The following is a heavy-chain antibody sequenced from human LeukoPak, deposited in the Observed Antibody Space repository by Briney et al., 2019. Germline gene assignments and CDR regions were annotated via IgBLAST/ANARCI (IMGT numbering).Heavy chain of an antibody. CDR2: ISSSGGTR. J-gene: IGHJ4*02. CDR1: GFTFSSHE. V-gene: IGHV3-48*03. Sequence: PGGSLRLSCAGSGFTFSSHEMNWVRQAPGKGLEWISYISSSGGTRYYADSVNGRFTISRDNARNSLYLQMNSLRAEDTAVYYCARGWAKVYCNSGSCFSDYWGLGTLVTVPS. D-gene: IGHD2-15*01. CDR3: ARGWAKVYCNSGSCFSDY.